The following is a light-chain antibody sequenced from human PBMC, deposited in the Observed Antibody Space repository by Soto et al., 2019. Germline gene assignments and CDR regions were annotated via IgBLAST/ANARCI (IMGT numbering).Light chain of an antibody. CDR3: QQYGSSPRT. CDR2: GAS. Sequence: EIVLTQSPGTLSLSPGERATLSCRSSQSVNSNFLAWYQQRPGQAPRLLIYGASSRATGTPDRFSGSGSGTDFTLTISRLEPEDFAVYYCQQYGSSPRTFGGGTKVEIK. V-gene: IGKV3-20*01. CDR1: QSVNSNF. J-gene: IGKJ4*01.